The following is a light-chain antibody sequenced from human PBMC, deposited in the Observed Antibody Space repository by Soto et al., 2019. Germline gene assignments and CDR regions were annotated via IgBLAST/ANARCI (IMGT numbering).Light chain of an antibody. Sequence: QSALTQPASVSGSPGQSITISCTGTSSDVGGYNYVSWYQQYPGKAPKLMIYEVSDRPSGVSNRFSGSKSGNTASLTISGLKAVDESDYYSSSYTSDNTWVFGGGTKLTVL. V-gene: IGLV2-14*01. CDR2: EVS. J-gene: IGLJ3*02. CDR1: SSDVGGYNY. CDR3: SSYTSDNTWV.